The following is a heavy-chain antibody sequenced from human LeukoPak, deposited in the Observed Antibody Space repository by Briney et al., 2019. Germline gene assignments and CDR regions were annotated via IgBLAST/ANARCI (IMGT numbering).Heavy chain of an antibody. CDR3: AELGITMIGGV. J-gene: IGHJ6*04. CDR1: GFRFNTYW. CDR2: ISSSGSTI. V-gene: IGHV3-48*04. D-gene: IGHD3-10*02. Sequence: GGSLRLSCAASGFRFNTYWMSWVRQAPGKGLEWVSYISSSGSTIYYADSVKGRFTISRDNAKNSLYLQMNSLRAEDTAVYYCAELGITMIGGVWGKGTTVTISS.